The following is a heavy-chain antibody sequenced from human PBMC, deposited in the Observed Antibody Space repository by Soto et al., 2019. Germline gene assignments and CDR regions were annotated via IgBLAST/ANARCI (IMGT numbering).Heavy chain of an antibody. V-gene: IGHV4-34*01. Sequence: PSETLSLTCAVYGGSFSGYYWNWIRQPPEKGLEWIGEINHGGGTNYNPSLKSRVTISVDKSKNQFSLKLSSVTAADTAVYYCARRPYGRFYFDYWGQGTLVTVSS. CDR3: ARRPYGRFYFDY. CDR2: INHGGGT. J-gene: IGHJ4*02. D-gene: IGHD3-10*01. CDR1: GGSFSGYY.